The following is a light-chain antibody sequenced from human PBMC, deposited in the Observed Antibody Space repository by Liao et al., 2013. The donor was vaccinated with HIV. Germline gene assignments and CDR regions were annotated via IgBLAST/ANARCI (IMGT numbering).Light chain of an antibody. V-gene: IGLV3-1*01. CDR2: EDS. J-gene: IGLJ1*01. CDR1: TLDDKY. Sequence: SYELTQPPSVSVSPGQTATITCSGDTLDDKYAFWYQQRPGQSPVLVMYEDSQRPSGIPERFSGSNSGNTATLTISGTQAVDEADYFCQAWDSNSLYVFGTGTKVTVL. CDR3: QAWDSNSLYV.